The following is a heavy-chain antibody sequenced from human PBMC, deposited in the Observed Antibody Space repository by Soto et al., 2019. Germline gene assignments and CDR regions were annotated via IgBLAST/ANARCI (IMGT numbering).Heavy chain of an antibody. J-gene: IGHJ5*02. CDR1: GDSVSSNSAA. D-gene: IGHD3-3*01. CDR3: ARDHPGYYDFWSGYYKRGRSVWFDL. CDR2: TYYRSKWYN. Sequence: PSQTLSLTCAISGDSVSSNSAAWNWIRQSPSRGLEWLGRTYYRSKWYNDYAVSVKSRITINPDTSKNQFSLQLNSVTPEDTAVYYCARDHPGYYDFWSGYYKRGRSVWFDLWGQGTLVTV. V-gene: IGHV6-1*01.